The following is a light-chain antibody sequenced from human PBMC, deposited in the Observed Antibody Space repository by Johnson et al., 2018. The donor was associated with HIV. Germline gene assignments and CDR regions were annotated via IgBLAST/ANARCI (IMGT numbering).Light chain of an antibody. CDR2: DNN. Sequence: QSVLTQPPSVSAAPGQKVTISCSGSSSNIGNNYVSWYQQIPGTAPKLLIYDNNKRPSGIPDRFSGSKSGTSATLGITGLQTGDEADYYCATWDNSLTPFYVFGTATKVTV. V-gene: IGLV1-51*01. CDR1: SSNIGNNY. J-gene: IGLJ1*01. CDR3: ATWDNSLTPFYV.